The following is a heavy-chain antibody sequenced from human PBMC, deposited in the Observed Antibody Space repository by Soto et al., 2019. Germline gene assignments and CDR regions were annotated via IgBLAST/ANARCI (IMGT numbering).Heavy chain of an antibody. D-gene: IGHD2-21*02. CDR3: AKGRASDCPGCTQDY. CDR1: GFTFSSYG. J-gene: IGHJ4*02. V-gene: IGHV3-33*06. Sequence: PGESLKISCAASGFTFSSYGMHWVRQAPGKGLEWVAVIWYDGSNKYYADSVKGRFTISRDNSKNTLYLQMNSLRAEDTAVYYCAKGRASDCPGCTQDYWGQGTLVTVSS. CDR2: IWYDGSNK.